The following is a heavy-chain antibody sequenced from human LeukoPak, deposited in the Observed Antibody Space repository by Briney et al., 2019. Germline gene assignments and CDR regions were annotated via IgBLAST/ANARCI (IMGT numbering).Heavy chain of an antibody. D-gene: IGHD2-2*01. Sequence: SETLSLTCAVYGGSFSGDYWSWIRQPPGKGLEWIGEINHSGRTNYKPSLKSRVTISVDTSKNQFSLKQNSVTAADTAVYYCARLKCSRTSCFYYYYMDVWGKGTTVTISS. CDR1: GGSFSGDY. CDR3: ARLKCSRTSCFYYYYMDV. V-gene: IGHV4-34*01. J-gene: IGHJ6*03. CDR2: INHSGRT.